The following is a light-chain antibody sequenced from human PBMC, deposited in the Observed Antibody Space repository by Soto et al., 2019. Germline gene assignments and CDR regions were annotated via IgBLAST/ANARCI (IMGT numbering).Light chain of an antibody. V-gene: IGKV3-11*01. CDR3: HQRKNWPLT. CDR2: DAS. Sequence: DIVLTQSPATLSLSPGESATLSCRANQSVESYLAWYQQKPGQAPRLLMYDASNRATGIPARFSGSGSGTDFTLSISSLEPEDFAVYFCHQRKNWPLTFGGGTKVEIK. J-gene: IGKJ4*01. CDR1: QSVESY.